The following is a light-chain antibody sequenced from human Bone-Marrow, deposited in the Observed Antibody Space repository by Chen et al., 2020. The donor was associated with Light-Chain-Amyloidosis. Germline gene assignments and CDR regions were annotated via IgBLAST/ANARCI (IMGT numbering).Light chain of an antibody. V-gene: IGLV3-21*02. CDR2: DDS. Sequence: SYVLTQPSSVSVAPGQTATIACGGNNIGSTSVHWYQQTPGQAPLLVVYDDSDRPSGLPERLSGSNSGNPATLTISRVEAADEADYYCQVWDRSSDRPVFGGGTKLTVL. J-gene: IGLJ3*02. CDR1: NIGSTS. CDR3: QVWDRSSDRPV.